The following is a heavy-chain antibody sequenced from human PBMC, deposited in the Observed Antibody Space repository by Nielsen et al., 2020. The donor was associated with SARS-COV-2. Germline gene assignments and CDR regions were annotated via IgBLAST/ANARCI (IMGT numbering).Heavy chain of an antibody. J-gene: IGHJ4*02. V-gene: IGHV3-23*01. Sequence: GESLKISCADSGFTFSRSEMNWVRQAPGKGLEWVSAISGSGSTYYADSVKGRFTISRDNSKNTLYLQMNSLRAEDTAVYYCAKEDRGYSYGLIDYWGQGTLVTVSS. CDR3: AKEDRGYSYGLIDY. CDR2: ISGSGST. CDR1: GFTFSRSE. D-gene: IGHD5-18*01.